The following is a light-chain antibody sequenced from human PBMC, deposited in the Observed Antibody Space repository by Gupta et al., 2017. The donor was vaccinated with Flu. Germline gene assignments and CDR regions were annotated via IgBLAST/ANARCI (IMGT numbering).Light chain of an antibody. CDR1: SSDIGGYDY. V-gene: IGLV2-14*03. J-gene: IGLJ2*01. CDR3: SAHTTGSALLGV. Sequence: TISCSGTSSDIGGYDYVSWYQQRPGKAPQLLIYDVTNRPSGVSNRFSGSKSGNTASLTISGLQADDEADYYCSAHTTGSALLGVFGGGTKLTV. CDR2: DVT.